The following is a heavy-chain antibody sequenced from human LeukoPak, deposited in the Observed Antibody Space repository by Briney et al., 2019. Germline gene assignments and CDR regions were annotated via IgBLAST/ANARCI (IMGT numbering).Heavy chain of an antibody. V-gene: IGHV4-34*01. J-gene: IGHJ4*02. D-gene: IGHD6-13*01. CDR3: ARGRIAAASFNY. CDR2: TNHSGST. Sequence: PSETLSLTCAVYGGSFSGYYWSWIRQPPGEGLEWIGETNHSGSTNYNPSLKSRVTISVDTSKNQFSLKLSSVTAADTAVYYCARGRIAAASFNYWGQGTLVTVSS. CDR1: GGSFSGYY.